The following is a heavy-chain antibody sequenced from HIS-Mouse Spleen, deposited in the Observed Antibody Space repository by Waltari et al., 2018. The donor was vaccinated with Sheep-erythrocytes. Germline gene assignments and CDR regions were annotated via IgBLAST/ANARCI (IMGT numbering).Heavy chain of an antibody. Sequence: EVQLVESGGGLVKPGGSLRLSCAASGFTFSSYRMNLVRQAPGKGLEWVSSISSSSSYIYYADSVKGRFTISRDNAKNSLYLQMNSLRAEDTAVYYCARVASGATFDYWGQGTLVTVSS. CDR3: ARVASGATFDY. V-gene: IGHV3-21*01. D-gene: IGHD1-26*01. CDR2: ISSSSSYI. J-gene: IGHJ4*02. CDR1: GFTFSSYR.